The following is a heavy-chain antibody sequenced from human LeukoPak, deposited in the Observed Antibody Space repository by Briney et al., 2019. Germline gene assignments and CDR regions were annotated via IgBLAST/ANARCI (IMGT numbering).Heavy chain of an antibody. CDR3: ARDTPYDSSGYYRNYFDY. CDR1: GGSISSYY. J-gene: IGHJ4*02. CDR2: IYYSGST. Sequence: SETLSLTCTVSGGSISSYYWSWIRQPPGKGLEWIGYIYYSGSTNYNPSLKSRVTISVDTSKNQFSLKLSSVTAADTAVYYCARDTPYDSSGYYRNYFDYWGQGTLVTVSS. D-gene: IGHD3-22*01. V-gene: IGHV4-59*12.